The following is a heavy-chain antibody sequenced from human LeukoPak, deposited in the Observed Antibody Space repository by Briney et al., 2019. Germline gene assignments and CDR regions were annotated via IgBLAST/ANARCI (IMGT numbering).Heavy chain of an antibody. J-gene: IGHJ4*02. CDR2: IKQDGSEI. V-gene: IGHV3-7*04. CDR1: GFTFSSNY. D-gene: IGHD4-23*01. CDR3: ARADYGGNLFFDY. Sequence: GGSLRLSCAASGFTFSSNYMSWVRQAPGKGLEWVANIKQDGSEINYVDSVKGRFTISRDNAKNSMLLQMNSLRAEDTAVYYCARADYGGNLFFDYWGQGALVTVSS.